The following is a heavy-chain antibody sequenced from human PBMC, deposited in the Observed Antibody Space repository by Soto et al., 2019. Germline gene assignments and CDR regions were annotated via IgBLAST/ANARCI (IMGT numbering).Heavy chain of an antibody. CDR2: ISDDGTNE. D-gene: IGHD2-2*01. V-gene: IGHV3-30*03. CDR3: EIVVLVPVPVVLE. CDR1: GFTFSDYG. Sequence: QVQLVESGGGLVQPGRSLRLSCEGSGFTFSDYGIHWVRQAPGKGLEWMSVISDDGTNEDYADSVKGRFTMSRDNSKNTVYLHMNSLRVEDTAVYYCEIVVLVPVPVVLEWGQGTLVTVSS. J-gene: IGHJ4*02.